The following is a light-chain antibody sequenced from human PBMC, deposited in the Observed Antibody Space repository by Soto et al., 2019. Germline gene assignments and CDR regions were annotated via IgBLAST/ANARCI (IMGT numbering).Light chain of an antibody. Sequence: QSVLTQPPSVSAAPGQKVTISCSGSSSNIGNNYVSWYQHLPGTAPKLLIYENNKRPSGIPDRFSGSKSGTSATLAITGLQTGDEADYYCGTWDSSLIAGVLGGGTQLTVL. CDR3: GTWDSSLIAGV. CDR2: ENN. CDR1: SSNIGNNY. J-gene: IGLJ2*01. V-gene: IGLV1-51*02.